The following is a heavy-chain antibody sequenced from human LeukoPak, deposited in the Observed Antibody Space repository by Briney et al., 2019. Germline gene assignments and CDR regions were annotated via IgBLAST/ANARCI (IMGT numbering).Heavy chain of an antibody. J-gene: IGHJ5*02. CDR1: GGSISSSSHQ. D-gene: IGHD6-13*01. CDR2: IYHRGST. Sequence: PSETLSLTCTVSGGSISSSSHQWGWIRQPPGKGLEWIATIYHRGSTYYNPSLKSRVTISVDTSKNQFSLKVSSVTAADTAVYYFVSSLRSSSWYVGWFDPWGQGALVTVSS. V-gene: IGHV4-39*01. CDR3: VSSLRSSSWYVGWFDP.